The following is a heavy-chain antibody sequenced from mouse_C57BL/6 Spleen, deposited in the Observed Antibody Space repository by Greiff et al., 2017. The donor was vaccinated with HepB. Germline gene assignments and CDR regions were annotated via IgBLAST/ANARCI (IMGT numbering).Heavy chain of an antibody. CDR2: ISDGGSYT. D-gene: IGHD1-1*01. J-gene: IGHJ2*01. CDR1: GFTFSSYA. CDR3: ARDTDL. Sequence: EVHLVESGGGLVKPGGSLKLSCAASGFTFSSYAMSWVRQTPEKRLEWVATISDGGSYTYYPDNVKGRFTISRDNAKNNLYLQMSHLKSEDTAMYYCARDTDLWGQGTTLTVSS. V-gene: IGHV5-4*01.